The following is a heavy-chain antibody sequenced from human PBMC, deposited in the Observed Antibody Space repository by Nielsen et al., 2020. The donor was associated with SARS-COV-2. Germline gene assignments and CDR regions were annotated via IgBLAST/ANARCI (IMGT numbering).Heavy chain of an antibody. Sequence: SEPLSPTFTLSGAPISSGGYNWSWNRQHPGKGLEWIGYIYYSGSTYYNPSLKSRVTITVDTSKNQFSLKLSSVTAADTAVYYCASSSGSYLGGAFDIWGQGTMVTVSS. CDR2: IYYSGST. D-gene: IGHD1-26*01. J-gene: IGHJ3*02. V-gene: IGHV4-31*03. CDR3: ASSSGSYLGGAFDI. CDR1: GAPISSGGYN.